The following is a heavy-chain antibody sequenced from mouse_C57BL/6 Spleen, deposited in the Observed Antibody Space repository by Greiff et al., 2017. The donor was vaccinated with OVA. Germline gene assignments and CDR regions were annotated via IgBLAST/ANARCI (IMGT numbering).Heavy chain of an antibody. CDR3: APYYYGSSYGYFDV. V-gene: IGHV1-53*01. CDR2: INPSNGGT. J-gene: IGHJ1*03. CDR1: GYTFTSYW. Sequence: QVQLQQPGTELVKPGASVKLSCKASGYTFTSYWMHWVKQRPGQGLEWIGTINPSNGGTNYTEQFKSKATLTVDNSSSTAYMQLSSLTSEDSAVYYCAPYYYGSSYGYFDVWGTGTTVTVSS. D-gene: IGHD1-1*01.